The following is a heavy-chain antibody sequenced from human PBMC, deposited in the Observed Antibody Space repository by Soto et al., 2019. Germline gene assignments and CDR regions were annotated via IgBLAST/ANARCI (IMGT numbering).Heavy chain of an antibody. Sequence: SLRLSCASSGFTVSSNYMSWVRQAPGKGLEWVSVIYSGGSTYYADSVKGRFTISRDNSKNTLYLQMNSLRAEDTAVYYCAREQQWLRGYYFDYWGQGTLVTVS. CDR1: GFTVSSNY. CDR3: AREQQWLRGYYFDY. D-gene: IGHD6-19*01. J-gene: IGHJ4*02. V-gene: IGHV3-53*01. CDR2: IYSGGST.